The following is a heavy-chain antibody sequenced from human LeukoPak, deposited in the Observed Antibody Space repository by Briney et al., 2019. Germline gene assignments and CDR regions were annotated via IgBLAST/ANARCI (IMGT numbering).Heavy chain of an antibody. V-gene: IGHV3-74*01. J-gene: IGHJ4*02. Sequence: GGSLRLSCAASGFTFSSYWMHWVRQAPGKGLMWVSRINSDGSITSYADSVKGRFTISRDNAKNTLYLRMNSLRAEDTALYYCVRRQTSTSGFDHWGQGTLVTVSS. CDR1: GFTFSSYW. D-gene: IGHD6-6*01. CDR3: VRRQTSTSGFDH. CDR2: INSDGSIT.